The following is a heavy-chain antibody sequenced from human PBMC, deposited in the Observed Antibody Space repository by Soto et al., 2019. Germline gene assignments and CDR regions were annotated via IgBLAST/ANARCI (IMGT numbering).Heavy chain of an antibody. J-gene: IGHJ5*02. Sequence: QVQLQESGPGLVKPSQTLSLTCTVSGGSISSGGYDWSWIRQHPGKALEWSGYIDNSGSTSYNPSLKSRSTMSADTSKSQVSLRLTAVTAADTAVDYWARQYDNNHPNWFDPWGQGTLVTVSS. CDR1: GGSISSGGYD. D-gene: IGHD1-1*01. CDR3: ARQYDNNHPNWFDP. V-gene: IGHV4-31*03. CDR2: IDNSGST.